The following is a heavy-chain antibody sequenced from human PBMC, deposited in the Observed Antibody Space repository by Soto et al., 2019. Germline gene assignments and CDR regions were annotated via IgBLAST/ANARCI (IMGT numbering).Heavy chain of an antibody. V-gene: IGHV3-23*01. CDR3: AKATATGGGAFEI. Sequence: GSLRLSCAVSGFICSSYDMSWVRQAPGKGLEWVSTILVGGSTHYEDSVKGRFTISRDTSKNTVYLQMNSLTAGDTAVYYCAKATATGGGAFEIYGHGTLVTVSS. CDR2: ILVGGST. J-gene: IGHJ3*02. D-gene: IGHD2-8*02. CDR1: GFICSSYD.